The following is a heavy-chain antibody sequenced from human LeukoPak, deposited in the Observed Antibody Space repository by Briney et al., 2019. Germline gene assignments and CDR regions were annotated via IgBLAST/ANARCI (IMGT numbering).Heavy chain of an antibody. V-gene: IGHV4-39*01. CDR3: ARHDRIIASPIL. Sequence: MPSETLSLTCVVSGGSISDSSYNWAWIRQPPGMGLEWIGSIYYSGSSYHDPSLKGRLTISVDTSKNQFSLKLSSVTAADTAVYYCARHDRIIASPILWGHGTLVTVSS. CDR2: IYYSGSS. D-gene: IGHD6-13*01. J-gene: IGHJ4*01. CDR1: GGSISDSSYN.